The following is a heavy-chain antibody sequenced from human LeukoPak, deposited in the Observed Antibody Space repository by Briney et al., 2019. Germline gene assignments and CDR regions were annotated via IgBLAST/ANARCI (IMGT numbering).Heavy chain of an antibody. D-gene: IGHD3-22*01. CDR2: ISAYNGNT. Sequence: ASVKVSCKASGYTFTSYGISWMRQAPGQGLEWMGWISAYNGNTNYAQKLQGRVTMTTDTSTSTAYMELRSLRSDDTAVYYCARDLYYYDSSGYYRALDYWGQGTLVTVSS. CDR1: GYTFTSYG. V-gene: IGHV1-18*01. CDR3: ARDLYYYDSSGYYRALDY. J-gene: IGHJ4*02.